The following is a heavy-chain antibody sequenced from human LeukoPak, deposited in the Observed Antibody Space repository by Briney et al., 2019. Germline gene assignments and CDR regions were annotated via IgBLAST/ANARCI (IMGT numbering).Heavy chain of an antibody. V-gene: IGHV3-23*01. D-gene: IGHD2-15*01. CDR2: ISGNSGST. CDR1: GFTFSSYA. Sequence: GGSLRLSCAASGFTFSSYAMSWVRQAPGKGLEWVSVISGNSGSTYYADSVKGRFTTSRDNFKNTLDLRMNSLRAEDAAVYYCAKGSGGSSYSGLDSWGQGTLVTVSA. J-gene: IGHJ4*02. CDR3: AKGSGGSSYSGLDS.